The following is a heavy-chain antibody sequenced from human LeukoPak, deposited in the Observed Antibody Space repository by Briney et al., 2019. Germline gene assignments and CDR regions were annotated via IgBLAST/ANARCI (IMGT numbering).Heavy chain of an antibody. CDR2: IKQDGSEK. Sequence: GGSLRLSCAASGFTVSSNYMSWVRQAPGKGLEWVANIKQDGSEKYYVDSVKGRFTISRDNAKNSLYLQMNSLRAEDTAVYYCARPHSSSWYPPYFDYWGQGTLVTVSS. J-gene: IGHJ4*02. CDR3: ARPHSSSWYPPYFDY. D-gene: IGHD6-13*01. V-gene: IGHV3-7*01. CDR1: GFTVSSNY.